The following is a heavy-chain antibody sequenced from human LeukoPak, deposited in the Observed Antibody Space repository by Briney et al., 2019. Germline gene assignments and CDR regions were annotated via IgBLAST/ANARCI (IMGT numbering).Heavy chain of an antibody. CDR3: ARDNRTPTYYDFWSGTHYGMDV. CDR2: ISSSSSTI. CDR1: GFTFSSYR. D-gene: IGHD3-3*01. V-gene: IGHV3-48*01. J-gene: IGHJ6*02. Sequence: GGSLRLSCAASGFTFSSYRMNWVRQAPGKGLEWVSYISSSSSTIYYADSVKGRFTISRDNAKNSLYLQMNSLRAEDTAVYYCARDNRTPTYYDFWSGTHYGMDVWGQGTTVTVSS.